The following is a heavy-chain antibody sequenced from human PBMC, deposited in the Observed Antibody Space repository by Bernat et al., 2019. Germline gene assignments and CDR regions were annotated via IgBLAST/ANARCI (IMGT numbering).Heavy chain of an antibody. V-gene: IGHV4-61*01. Sequence: QVQLQESGPGLVKPSETLSLTCTVSGGSVSSGSYYWSWIRQPPGKGLEWIGYIYYSGSTNYNPSLKSRVTISVDTSKNQFSLKLSSVTAADTAVYYCATGSGSYYVDWSQGILVTVSS. CDR1: GGSVSSGSYY. CDR3: ATGSGSYYVD. D-gene: IGHD1-26*01. J-gene: IGHJ4*02. CDR2: IYYSGST.